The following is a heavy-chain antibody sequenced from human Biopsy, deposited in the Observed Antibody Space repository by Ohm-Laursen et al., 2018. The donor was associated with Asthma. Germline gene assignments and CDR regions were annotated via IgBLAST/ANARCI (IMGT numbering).Heavy chain of an antibody. CDR3: AKDFRGIAVAGDRGFDY. Sequence: SLGLSCTASGFTFSSSAMSWVRQAPGKGLERVSAITGSGGTTYYADSVRGRFTISRDNSKSTLFLQMDSLSAEDTAVYYCAKDFRGIAVAGDRGFDYWGQGTLVTVSS. CDR2: ITGSGGTT. J-gene: IGHJ4*02. V-gene: IGHV3-23*01. D-gene: IGHD6-19*01. CDR1: GFTFSSSA.